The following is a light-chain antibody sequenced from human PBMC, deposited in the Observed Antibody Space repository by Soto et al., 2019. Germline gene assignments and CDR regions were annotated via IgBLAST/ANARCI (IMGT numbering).Light chain of an antibody. CDR2: DVS. CDR3: SSHTSTSRYV. J-gene: IGLJ1*01. V-gene: IGLV2-14*03. Sequence: QCVLTQPASVSGSPGQSITLTCPGTSSDVGGNHVSWYQQHPGKAPRLIIYDVSNRPSGISNRFSGSKSDNTASLTISGLQADDEADYYCSSHTSTSRYVFGTGTKVTVL. CDR1: SSDVGGNH.